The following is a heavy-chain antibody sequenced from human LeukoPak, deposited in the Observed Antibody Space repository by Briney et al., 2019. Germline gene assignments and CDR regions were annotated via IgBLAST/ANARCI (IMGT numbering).Heavy chain of an antibody. D-gene: IGHD1-7*01. J-gene: IGHJ3*02. CDR1: GFTFSSYS. CDR3: ARDGLELLAFDI. V-gene: IGHV3-21*01. Sequence: GGSLRLSCAASGFTFSSYSMNWVRQAPGKGLEWVSSISSSSSYIYYADSVKGRFTISRDNAKNSLYLQMNSLRAEDTAVYYCARDGLELLAFDIWGQGTMVTVSS. CDR2: ISSSSSYI.